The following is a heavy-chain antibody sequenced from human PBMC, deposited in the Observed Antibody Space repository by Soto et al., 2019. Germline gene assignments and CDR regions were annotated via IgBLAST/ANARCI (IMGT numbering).Heavy chain of an antibody. J-gene: IGHJ4*02. D-gene: IGHD2-21*02. CDR3: ARALVVVTAIPDY. CDR1: GFTASTNY. V-gene: IGHV3-66*01. Sequence: PGGSLRLSCAASGFTASTNYMTWVRQAPGKGLEWVSVIYSGGSTYYADSVKGRFTISRDNAKNSLYLQMNSLRDEDTAVYYCARALVVVTAIPDYWGQGTLVTVSS. CDR2: IYSGGST.